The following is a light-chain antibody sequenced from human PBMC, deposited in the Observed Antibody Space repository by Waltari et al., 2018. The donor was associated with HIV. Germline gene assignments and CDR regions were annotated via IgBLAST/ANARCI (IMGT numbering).Light chain of an antibody. Sequence: DIEMTQSPSSLSASVGDRVALTCRSSEFINSYLHWYQLTPGKAPRLLVFGASTLHRGVPSRFSGSGSETDYTLTINNLQPEDFGTYFCQQTYNTPHTFGLGTRLEVK. CDR3: QQTYNTPHT. CDR1: EFINSY. V-gene: IGKV1-39*01. CDR2: GAS. J-gene: IGKJ5*01.